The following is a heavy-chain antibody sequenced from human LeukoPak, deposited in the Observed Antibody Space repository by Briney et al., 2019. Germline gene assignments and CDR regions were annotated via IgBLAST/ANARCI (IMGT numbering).Heavy chain of an antibody. Sequence: GGSLRLSCVASGFTFDDYGMSWVRQAPGKGLEWVSGINWSGGNTGYVDSVKGRFTISRDNAKNTLYLQMNSLRTDDTAVYYCAKFWTGVAATPAYWGQGTLVTVSS. CDR2: INWSGGNT. J-gene: IGHJ4*02. CDR1: GFTFDDYG. CDR3: AKFWTGVAATPAY. D-gene: IGHD2-15*01. V-gene: IGHV3-20*04.